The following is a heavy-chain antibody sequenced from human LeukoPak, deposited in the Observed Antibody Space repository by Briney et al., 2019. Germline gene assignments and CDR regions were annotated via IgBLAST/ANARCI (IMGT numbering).Heavy chain of an antibody. Sequence: SQTLSLTCAFSGDSVSSNSAAWNWLRQSPSRGLEWLGRTYYRSKWYNDYAVSVKSRITINPDTSKNQFSLQLNSVTPEDTAVYYCARSEGGGAYYYYGMDVWGQGTTVTVSS. CDR1: GDSVSSNSAA. J-gene: IGHJ6*02. CDR2: TYYRSKWYN. D-gene: IGHD1-26*01. CDR3: ARSEGGGAYYYYGMDV. V-gene: IGHV6-1*01.